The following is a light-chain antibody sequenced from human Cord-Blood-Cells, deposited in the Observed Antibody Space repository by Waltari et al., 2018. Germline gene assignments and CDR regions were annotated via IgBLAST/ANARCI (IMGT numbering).Light chain of an antibody. CDR3: AAWDDSLNGHVV. CDR2: SNN. J-gene: IGLJ2*01. Sequence: QSVLTQPPSASGTPGQRVTISCSGSSSNIGSNTVNWYQQLPGTAPKLLIYSNNQRPSGVPDRVSGSKSGTPASLAISGLQSEDEADYYCAAWDDSLNGHVVFGGGTKLTVL. V-gene: IGLV1-44*01. CDR1: SSNIGSNT.